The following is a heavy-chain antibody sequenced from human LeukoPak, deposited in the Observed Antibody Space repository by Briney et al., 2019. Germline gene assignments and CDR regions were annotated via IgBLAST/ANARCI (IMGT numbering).Heavy chain of an antibody. CDR1: GFTFSSYS. J-gene: IGHJ4*02. CDR2: ISSRSSYI. Sequence: GGSLRLSCAASGFTFSSYSMNWVRQAPGKGLEWVSSISSRSSYIYYADSVKGRFTISRDNAKNSLYLQMNSLRAEDTAVYYCARDPYYYDSSGYYPYWGQGTLVTVSS. D-gene: IGHD3-22*01. CDR3: ARDPYYYDSSGYYPY. V-gene: IGHV3-21*01.